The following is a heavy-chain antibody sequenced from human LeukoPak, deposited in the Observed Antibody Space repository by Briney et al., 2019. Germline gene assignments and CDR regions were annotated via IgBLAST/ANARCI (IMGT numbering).Heavy chain of an antibody. J-gene: IGHJ4*02. CDR3: ARGRNYGTLDF. Sequence: GGSLRLSCAASGFTFSNYWMYWVRQDPGKGLLWVSRINNDGSSTVYADSVKGRFTISRDNAKNPLYLQMNSLRAADTAVYYCARGRNYGTLDFWGQGTLVTVSS. V-gene: IGHV3-74*03. D-gene: IGHD1-7*01. CDR1: GFTFSNYW. CDR2: INNDGSST.